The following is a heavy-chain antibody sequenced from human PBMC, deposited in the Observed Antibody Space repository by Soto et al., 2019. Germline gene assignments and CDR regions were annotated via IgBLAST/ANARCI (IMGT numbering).Heavy chain of an antibody. J-gene: IGHJ4*02. CDR2: IKEDGSEQ. Sequence: EVQLVESGGGLVQPGGSLRLSCAASGFTFSSYWMTWVRQAPGKGLEWVAKIKEDGSEQNYVESVKGRFTISRDNAKSSLYLQMNSLRVDDTAMYYCTRNQVKADYWGQGTLVTVSS. V-gene: IGHV3-7*01. CDR1: GFTFSSYW. CDR3: TRNQVKADY. D-gene: IGHD3-10*01.